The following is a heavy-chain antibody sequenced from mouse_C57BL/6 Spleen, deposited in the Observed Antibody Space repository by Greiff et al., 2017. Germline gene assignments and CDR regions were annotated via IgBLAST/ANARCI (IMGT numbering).Heavy chain of an antibody. J-gene: IGHJ4*01. CDR2: INYDGSST. Sequence: EVHLVESEGGLVQPGSSMKLSCTASGFTFSDYYMAWVRQVPEKGLEWVANINYDGSSTYYLDSLKSRFIISRDNAKNILYLQMSSLKSEDTATYYCALGSYDYAMDYWGQGTSVTVSS. CDR1: GFTFSDYY. CDR3: ALGSYDYAMDY. V-gene: IGHV5-16*01. D-gene: IGHD6-1*01.